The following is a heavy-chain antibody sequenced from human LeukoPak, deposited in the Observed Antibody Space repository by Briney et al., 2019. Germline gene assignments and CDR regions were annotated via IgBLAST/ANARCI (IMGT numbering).Heavy chain of an antibody. D-gene: IGHD6-13*01. J-gene: IGHJ4*02. CDR3: ARDSSSLLFDY. V-gene: IGHV4-30-2*01. CDR1: GGSISSGGYY. Sequence: SETLSLTCTVSGGSISSGGYYWSWIRQPPGKGLEWIGYIYHSGSTYYNPSLKSRVTISVDRSKNQFSLKLSSVTAADTAVYYCARDSSSLLFDYWGQGTLVTVSS. CDR2: IYHSGST.